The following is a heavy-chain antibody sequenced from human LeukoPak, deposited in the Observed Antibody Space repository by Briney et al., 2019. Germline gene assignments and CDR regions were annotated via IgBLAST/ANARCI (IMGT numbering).Heavy chain of an antibody. J-gene: IGHJ4*02. D-gene: IGHD2-21*02. CDR2: IGCTTGNT. CDR3: ARDRLLYLDY. V-gene: IGHV3-23*01. CDR1: GFTFSNYA. Sequence: GGSLRLSCAASGFTFSNYAMSWVRQAPGKGLEWVSAIGCTTGNTYYADSMKGHFTISRDNSKNTLYLRINSLRVEDTAVYFCARDRLLYLDYWGQGTPVTVSS.